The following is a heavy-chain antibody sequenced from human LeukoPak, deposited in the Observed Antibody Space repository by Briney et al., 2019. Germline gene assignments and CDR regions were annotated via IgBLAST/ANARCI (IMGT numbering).Heavy chain of an antibody. V-gene: IGHV3-7*01. D-gene: IGHD3-22*01. CDR2: IKEDGSEK. J-gene: IGHJ4*02. CDR3: ARDYPYYYDGMWYCDY. CDR1: GFTFRSYW. Sequence: TGGSLRLSCAASGFTFRSYWMSWVRQAPGKGLEWVANIKEDGSEKYFVDSVKGRFTISRDNAKNSLYLQMNSLRAEDTAVYYCARDYPYYYDGMWYCDYWGQGTLVSVSS.